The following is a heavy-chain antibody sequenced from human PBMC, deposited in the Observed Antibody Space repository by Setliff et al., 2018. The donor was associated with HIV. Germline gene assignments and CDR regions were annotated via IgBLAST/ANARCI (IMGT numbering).Heavy chain of an antibody. D-gene: IGHD2-15*01. CDR1: GFTLRSYA. Sequence: PGGSLRLSCEASGFTLRSYAMYWVRQAPGKGLEWVAGISGAGATTYYADSVKGRFTISRDNSKDTLYLQMNSLRAEDTAVYYCAKCGGTCWHNFFGPWGQGTLVTVSS. CDR2: ISGAGATT. CDR3: AKCGGTCWHNFFGP. V-gene: IGHV3-23*01. J-gene: IGHJ5*02.